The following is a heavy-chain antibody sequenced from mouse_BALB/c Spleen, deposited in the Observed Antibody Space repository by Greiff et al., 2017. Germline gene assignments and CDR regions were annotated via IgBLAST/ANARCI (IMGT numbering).Heavy chain of an antibody. CDR1: GYTFTSYW. J-gene: IGHJ4*01. CDR2: IYPGNSDT. D-gene: IGHD1-1*01. CDR3: SIETYYYGSSYGAMDY. Sequence: EVQLQQSGTVLARPGASVKMSCKASGYTFTSYWMHWVKQRPGQGLEWIGAIYPGNSDTSYNQKFKGKAKLTAVTSTSTAYMQLSSLTNEDSAVYYCSIETYYYGSSYGAMDYWGQGTSVTVSS. V-gene: IGHV1-5*01.